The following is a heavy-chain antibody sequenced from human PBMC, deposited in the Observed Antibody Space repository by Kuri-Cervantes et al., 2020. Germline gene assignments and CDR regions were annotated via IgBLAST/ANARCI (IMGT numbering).Heavy chain of an antibody. CDR3: ARDPEYSSGWHLNKFDY. Sequence: ASVKVSCKASGDTFTNYGISWVRQAPGQGLEWMGWISVDNGNRNYAQKFQGRITMTTDTSTRTAYMELSSLRSEDTAVYYCARDPEYSSGWHLNKFDYWGQGTLVTVSS. CDR2: ISVDNGNR. J-gene: IGHJ4*02. CDR1: GDTFTNYG. D-gene: IGHD6-19*01. V-gene: IGHV1-18*01.